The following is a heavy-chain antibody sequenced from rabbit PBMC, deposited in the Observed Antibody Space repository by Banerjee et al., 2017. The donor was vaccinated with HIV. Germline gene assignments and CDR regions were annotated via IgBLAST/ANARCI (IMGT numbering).Heavy chain of an antibody. J-gene: IGHJ3*01. CDR2: ITTASSGSS. CDR1: GFDFSGNA. D-gene: IGHD4-1*01. V-gene: IGHV1S45*01. CDR3: ARGAVTGAYGMDL. Sequence: QEQLVESGGGLVQPEGSLTLTCTASGFDFSGNAMCWVRQAPGKGLEWVGCITTASSGSSYYASWAKGRFTISKTSSTTVTLQLNSLTAADTATYFCARGAVTGAYGMDLWGQGTLVTVS.